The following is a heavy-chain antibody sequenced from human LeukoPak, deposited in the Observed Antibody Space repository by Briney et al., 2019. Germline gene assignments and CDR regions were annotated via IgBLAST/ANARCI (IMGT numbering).Heavy chain of an antibody. Sequence: TGGSLRLSCAASGFTFSGYWMSWVRQAPGKGLEWVANIKQDGSEKYYVDSVKGRFTISRDNAKNSLYLQMNSLRAEDTAVYYCARNLGFLYYFDYWGQGTLVTVSS. V-gene: IGHV3-7*01. CDR2: IKQDGSEK. CDR3: ARNLGFLYYFDY. J-gene: IGHJ4*02. CDR1: GFTFSGYW.